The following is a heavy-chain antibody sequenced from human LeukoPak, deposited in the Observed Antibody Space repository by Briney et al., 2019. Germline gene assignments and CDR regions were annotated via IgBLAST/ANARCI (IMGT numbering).Heavy chain of an antibody. V-gene: IGHV3-69-1*01. CDR3: ALGAWFDY. Sequence: PVQPLDSPSVISSSSTIYYADSVKGRFTISRDNAKNSLYLQMNSLRAEDTAVYYCALGAWFDYWGQGTLVTVSS. CDR2: ISSSSTI. J-gene: IGHJ4*02.